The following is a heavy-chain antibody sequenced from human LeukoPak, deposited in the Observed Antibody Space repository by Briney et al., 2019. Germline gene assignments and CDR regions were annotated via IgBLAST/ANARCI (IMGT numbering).Heavy chain of an antibody. CDR1: GFTFDDYA. D-gene: IGHD1-26*01. CDR2: ISWNSGSI. CDR3: ATDRDEEWELLLDY. Sequence: GRSLRLSCAASGFTFDDYAMHWVRQAPGKGLEWVSGISWNSGSIGYADSVKGRFTISRDNAKNSLYLQMNSLRSEDTAVYYCATDRDEEWELLLDYWGQGTLVTVSS. J-gene: IGHJ4*02. V-gene: IGHV3-9*01.